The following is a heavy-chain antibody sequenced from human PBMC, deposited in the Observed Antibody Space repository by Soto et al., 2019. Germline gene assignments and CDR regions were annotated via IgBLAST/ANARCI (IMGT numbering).Heavy chain of an antibody. CDR3: ARHEPLHGDYDY. J-gene: IGHJ1*01. Sequence: QVQLQESGPGLVKPSETLSLTCTVSGGSISSYYWSWIRQPPGKGLKWIGYFHYSGSTNYNPSLKSRVTRSEAPAKHPFPLKLSSVPAADTAVYYWARHEPLHGDYDYWGQGTLVTVSS. CDR2: FHYSGST. V-gene: IGHV4-59*08. CDR1: GGSISSYY. D-gene: IGHD4-17*01.